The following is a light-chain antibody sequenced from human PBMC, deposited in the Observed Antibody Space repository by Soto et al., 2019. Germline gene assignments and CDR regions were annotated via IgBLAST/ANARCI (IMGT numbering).Light chain of an antibody. CDR3: SSYTSSNHVV. V-gene: IGLV2-14*01. CDR2: DVS. CDR1: SSDVGGYNY. Sequence: QSALTQPASVSGSPGQSITISCTGTSSDVGGYNYVSWYQQHPGKAPKLMIYDVSNRPSGVSNRFSGFKSGNTASLTISGLQAEDEADYYCSSYTSSNHVVFGGGTKLTVL. J-gene: IGLJ2*01.